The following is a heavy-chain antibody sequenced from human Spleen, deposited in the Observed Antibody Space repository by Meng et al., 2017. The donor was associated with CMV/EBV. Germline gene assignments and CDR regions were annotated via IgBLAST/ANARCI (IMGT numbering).Heavy chain of an antibody. J-gene: IGHJ6*02. CDR1: GFSFSSYG. V-gene: IGHV3-23*01. CDR3: ARTAGYISSWGLNYFYGVDV. Sequence: GGSLRLSCAASGFSFSSYGMHWVRQAPGKGLEWVSTISGSGGSTYYADSVKGRFTISRDNSKNTMYLQMNSLRAEDTAVYYCARTAGYISSWGLNYFYGVDVWGHGTTVTVSS. D-gene: IGHD6-13*01. CDR2: ISGSGGST.